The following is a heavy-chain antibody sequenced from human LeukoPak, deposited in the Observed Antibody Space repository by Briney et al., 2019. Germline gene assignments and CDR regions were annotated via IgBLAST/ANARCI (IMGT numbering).Heavy chain of an antibody. Sequence: SVTDSFMASGCTFTNSAVQGVRPARGRRGAWVGCIVVGSGNKNYAQKFQERVTITRDMSTSKAYMELRSLRSEATAVYYCATDAYCGGDCYPDAFDIWGQGTMVTVSS. J-gene: IGHJ3*02. CDR1: GCTFTNSA. D-gene: IGHD2-21*01. V-gene: IGHV1-58*01. CDR3: ATDAYCGGDCYPDAFDI. CDR2: IVVGSGNK.